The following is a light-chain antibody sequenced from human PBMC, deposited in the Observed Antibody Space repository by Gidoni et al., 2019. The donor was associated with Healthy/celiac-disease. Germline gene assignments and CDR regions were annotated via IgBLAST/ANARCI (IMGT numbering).Light chain of an antibody. Sequence: EIVLTQSPGTLSLSPGERGTLPCRASQSVGSSYLAWYQQKPGQAPRLLIYAASSRAAGIPDRFSGSGSGTDFTLTISRLEPEDFAVYYCQHYGRSVPPFXQXTKVEIK. CDR2: AAS. CDR3: QHYGRSVPP. CDR1: QSVGSSY. V-gene: IGKV3-20*01. J-gene: IGKJ1*01.